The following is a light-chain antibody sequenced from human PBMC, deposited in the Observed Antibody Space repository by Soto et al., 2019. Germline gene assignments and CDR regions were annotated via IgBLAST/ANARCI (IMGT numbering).Light chain of an antibody. CDR2: SNN. J-gene: IGLJ1*01. CDR3: AAWDDSLNGYV. V-gene: IGLV1-44*01. CDR1: SSNIGSNT. Sequence: QSVLTQPPSASGTPGQRVTISCSGSSSNIGSNTVNWYQQLPGTAPKLLIYSNNQRPSGVPDRFSGSKSGTSASLAISGLQSEDDADYYCAAWDDSLNGYVFGTGTMVTV.